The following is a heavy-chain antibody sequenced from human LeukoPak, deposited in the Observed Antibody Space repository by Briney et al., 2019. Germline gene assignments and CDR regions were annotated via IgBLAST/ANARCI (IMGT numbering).Heavy chain of an antibody. CDR2: ISSSSSYI. D-gene: IGHD6-13*01. V-gene: IGHV3-21*01. J-gene: IGHJ4*02. CDR3: ARYPGIAAAGGFDY. CDR1: GFTFSSYS. Sequence: GGSLRLSCAASGFTFSSYSMNWVRQAPGKGLEWVSSISSSSSYIYYADSVKGRFTISRDNAKNSMYLQMNSLRAEDTAVYYCARYPGIAAAGGFDYWGQGTLVTVSS.